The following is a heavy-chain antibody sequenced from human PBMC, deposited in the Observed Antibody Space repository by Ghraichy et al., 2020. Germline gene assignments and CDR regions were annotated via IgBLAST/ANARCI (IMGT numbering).Heavy chain of an antibody. CDR1: SGPISCTY. D-gene: IGHD3-10*01. CDR2: IYHSGST. J-gene: IGHJ6*03. V-gene: IGHV4-59*01. Sequence: SETLSLTCTVKSGPISCTYWSWIRQPSGKSLEWSGFIYHSGSTNYNPSLKSRVTMSVDTSNNQFSLNLRSVTAADTAIYYCAREVSGPYSYYYVDVWGKGTT. CDR3: AREVSGPYSYYYVDV.